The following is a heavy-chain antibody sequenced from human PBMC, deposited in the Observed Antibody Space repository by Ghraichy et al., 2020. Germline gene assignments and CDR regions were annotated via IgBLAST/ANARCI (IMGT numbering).Heavy chain of an antibody. J-gene: IGHJ4*02. Sequence: SETLSLTCTVSGGSISSSSYYWGWIRQSPGKGLEWIGSIYYSGSTYYNPSLKSRVTISVDTSKNQFSLKLSSVTAADTAVYYSARLAYGSGPYFDYWGQGTLVTISS. CDR1: GGSISSSSYY. V-gene: IGHV4-39*01. CDR2: IYYSGST. D-gene: IGHD3-10*01. CDR3: ARLAYGSGPYFDY.